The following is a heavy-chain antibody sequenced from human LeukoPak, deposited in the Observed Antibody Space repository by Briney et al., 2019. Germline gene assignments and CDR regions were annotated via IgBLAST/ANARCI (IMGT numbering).Heavy chain of an antibody. CDR3: ARGDGISH. V-gene: IGHV3-69-1*01. CDR2: TRNSSVI. Sequence: PGGSLRLSCVASGFTLSDYNMNWVRQALGKGLEWISSTRNSSVIFYGDSVKGRFSVSRDNAKNSLYLQMNSLRVEDTAMYYCARGDGISHWGQGTLVTVSS. J-gene: IGHJ1*01. CDR1: GFTLSDYN. D-gene: IGHD3-9*01.